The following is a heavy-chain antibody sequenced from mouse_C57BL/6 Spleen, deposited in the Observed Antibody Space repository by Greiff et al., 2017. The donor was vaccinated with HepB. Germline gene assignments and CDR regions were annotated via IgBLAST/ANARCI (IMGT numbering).Heavy chain of an antibody. Sequence: EVKVEESGGGLVKPGGSLKLSCAASGFTFSSYAMSWVRQTPEKRLEWVATISDGGSYTYYPDNVKGRFTISRDNAKNNLYLQMSHLKSEDTALYYCARHDDSCFDYWGQGTTLTVSS. CDR3: ARHDDSCFDY. CDR1: GFTFSSYA. CDR2: ISDGGSYT. D-gene: IGHD2-4*01. V-gene: IGHV5-4*03. J-gene: IGHJ2*01.